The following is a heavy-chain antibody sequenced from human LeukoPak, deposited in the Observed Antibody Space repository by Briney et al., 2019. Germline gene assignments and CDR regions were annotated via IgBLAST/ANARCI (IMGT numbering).Heavy chain of an antibody. J-gene: IGHJ4*02. V-gene: IGHV3-23*01. CDR1: GFTFRNSA. CDR3: ANHRTPDRYHWNYFDY. Sequence: GGSLRLSCAASGFTFRNSAMSWVRQAPGTGLEWVSSIGGHVHSTYYADSVIGRFTVSRDDSKNTLYLQMNSLRADDTAIYYCANHRTPDRYHWNYFDYWGQGALVTVSS. CDR2: IGGHVHST. D-gene: IGHD1-20*01.